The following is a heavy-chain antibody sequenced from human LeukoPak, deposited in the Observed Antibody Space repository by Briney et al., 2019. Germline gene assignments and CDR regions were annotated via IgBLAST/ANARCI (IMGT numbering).Heavy chain of an antibody. CDR3: AKKVGLVSAPLYYFDV. Sequence: GGSLRLSCAASGFTFSSYSMNWVRQAPGKGLEWVSSISSSSSYIYYADSVKGRFTISRDNAKNSLYLQMNSLRAEDTAIYYCAKKVGLVSAPLYYFDVWGQGTLVTVSS. J-gene: IGHJ4*02. CDR1: GFTFSSYS. V-gene: IGHV3-21*04. D-gene: IGHD5/OR15-5a*01. CDR2: ISSSSSYI.